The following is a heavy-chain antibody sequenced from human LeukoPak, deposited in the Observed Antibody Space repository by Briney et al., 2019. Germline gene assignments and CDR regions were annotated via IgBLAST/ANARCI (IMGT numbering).Heavy chain of an antibody. CDR1: GFTFSSYS. CDR2: ISSSSSYI. Sequence: PGGSLRLSCAASGFTFSSYSMNWVRQAPGEGLEWVSSISSSSSYIYYADSVKGRFTISRDNAKKSLYLQMNSLRAEDTAVYYCARILDSAWGELGYWGQGTLVTVSS. V-gene: IGHV3-21*01. J-gene: IGHJ4*02. D-gene: IGHD6-19*01. CDR3: ARILDSAWGELGY.